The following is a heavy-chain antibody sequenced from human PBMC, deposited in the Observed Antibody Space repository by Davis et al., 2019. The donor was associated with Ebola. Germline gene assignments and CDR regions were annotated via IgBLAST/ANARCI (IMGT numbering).Heavy chain of an antibody. J-gene: IGHJ5*02. CDR2: ISAYNGNT. CDR1: GYTFTSYG. Sequence: ASVKVSCKASGYTFTSYGISWVRQAPGQGLEWMGWISAYNGNTNYAQKLQGRVTMTTDTSTSTAYMELSSLRSEDTAVYYCARGIFGVANAWFDPWGQGTLVTVSS. V-gene: IGHV1-18*01. D-gene: IGHD3-3*02. CDR3: ARGIFGVANAWFDP.